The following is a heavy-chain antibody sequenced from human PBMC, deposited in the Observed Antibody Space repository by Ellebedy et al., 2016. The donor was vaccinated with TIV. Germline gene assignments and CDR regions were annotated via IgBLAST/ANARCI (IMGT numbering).Heavy chain of an antibody. Sequence: GESLKISCVVSGFTFGDHYMDWVRQAPGKGLEWVANIKEDGSEKNYVDSVKGRFTISRDNAKNSLYLQMNSLRADDTAVYYCVRAVPNWFDPWGQGTLVTVSS. CDR1: GFTFGDHY. V-gene: IGHV3-7*01. CDR2: IKEDGSEK. CDR3: VRAVPNWFDP. J-gene: IGHJ5*02.